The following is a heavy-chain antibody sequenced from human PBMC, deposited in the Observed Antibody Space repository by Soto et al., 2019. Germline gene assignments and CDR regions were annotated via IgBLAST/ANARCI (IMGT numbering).Heavy chain of an antibody. CDR3: APKGNYYSMDV. V-gene: IGHV2-5*01. Sequence: SGPTLVNPTQTLTLTCTFSGFSLSTSGVGVGWIRQPPGKALECLALIYWNDDKRFSPSLKSRLTITKDTSKNQVVLTMTNMDPVDTPTYFCAPKGNYYSMDVWGQGTTVTVSS. J-gene: IGHJ6*02. CDR2: IYWNDDK. CDR1: GFSLSTSGVG.